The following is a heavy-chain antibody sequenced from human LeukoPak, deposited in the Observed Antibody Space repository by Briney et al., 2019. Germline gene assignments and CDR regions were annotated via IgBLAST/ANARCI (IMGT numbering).Heavy chain of an antibody. D-gene: IGHD2-15*01. V-gene: IGHV3-53*01. Sequence: GGSLRLSCAASGFTFSDYYMSWIRQAPGKGLEWVSVIYSGGSTYYADSVKGRFTISRDNSKNTLYLQMNSLRAEDTAVYYCARDSGGSYYLFDYWGQGTLVTVSS. CDR2: IYSGGST. CDR3: ARDSGGSYYLFDY. J-gene: IGHJ4*02. CDR1: GFTFSDYY.